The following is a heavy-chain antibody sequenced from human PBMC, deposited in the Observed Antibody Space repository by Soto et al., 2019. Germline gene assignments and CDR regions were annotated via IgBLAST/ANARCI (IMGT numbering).Heavy chain of an antibody. Sequence: SETLSLTCSFSGDSVTSHYLTWIRQSTGKGLEWIGCMHYTGCSHYNPSLESRVTISVDKSKNQFSLKLMSLSAADTAVYYCGRLEGLATISYYFDYWGQGALVTVSS. V-gene: IGHV4-59*08. CDR2: MHYTGCS. D-gene: IGHD3-9*01. J-gene: IGHJ4*02. CDR1: GDSVTSHY. CDR3: GRLEGLATISYYFDY.